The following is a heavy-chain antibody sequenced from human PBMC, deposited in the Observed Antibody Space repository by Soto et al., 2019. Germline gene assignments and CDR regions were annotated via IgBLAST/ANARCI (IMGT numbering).Heavy chain of an antibody. V-gene: IGHV4-34*01. CDR3: ARAKFESTGWHQFDI. CDR2: VSHSGNT. CDR1: GGSFSGHF. D-gene: IGHD7-27*01. Sequence: SETLSLTCTASGGSFSGHFCIWCRHPPGKGLEWIGEVSHSGNTKYYPSLRSRVTLSVDSSKNQISLALTSVTAADTAVYYCARAKFESTGWHQFDIWGQGTLVTVSS. J-gene: IGHJ4*02.